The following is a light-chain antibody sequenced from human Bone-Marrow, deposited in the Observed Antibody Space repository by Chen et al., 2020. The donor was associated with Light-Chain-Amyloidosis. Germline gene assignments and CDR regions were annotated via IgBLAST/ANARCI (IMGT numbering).Light chain of an antibody. CDR3: QSADSSGTYEVI. V-gene: IGLV3-25*03. Sequence: SYELTLPPSVSVSPGQTASIPCSGDDLPTKYAYWYQQKPGQAPVLVIHRDTERPSGISERFSGSSSGTTATLTISGVQAEDEADYHCQSADSSGTYEVIFGGGTKLTVL. CDR1: DLPTKY. CDR2: RDT. J-gene: IGLJ2*01.